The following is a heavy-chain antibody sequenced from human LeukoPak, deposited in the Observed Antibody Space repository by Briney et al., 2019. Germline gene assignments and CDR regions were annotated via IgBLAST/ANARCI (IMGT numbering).Heavy chain of an antibody. CDR3: AAETVVTVLY. J-gene: IGHJ4*02. Sequence: GASVKVSCKASGYTFTGYYMHWVRPAPGQGLEWMGWINPNSGGTNYAKKFQGRVTITQDTSISTAYMELSRLRSDDTAVYYCAAETVVTVLYWGQGTLVTVSS. V-gene: IGHV1-2*02. CDR2: INPNSGGT. D-gene: IGHD3-22*01. CDR1: GYTFTGYY.